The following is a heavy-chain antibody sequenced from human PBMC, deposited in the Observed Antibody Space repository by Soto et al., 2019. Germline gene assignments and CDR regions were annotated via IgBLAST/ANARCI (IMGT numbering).Heavy chain of an antibody. CDR3: VSDGNDNRAYYGEY. Sequence: GESLKISCKGSGNSFTSSLFSWVRQMPGKDLEWMGRIDFRDSETKYSPSFQGHVTISADKSINTAYLQWSSLEASDTAMYFCVSDGNDNRAYYGEYWGQGTQVTVSS. CDR2: IDFRDSET. V-gene: IGHV5-10-1*01. CDR1: GNSFTSSL. D-gene: IGHD1-26*01. J-gene: IGHJ4*02.